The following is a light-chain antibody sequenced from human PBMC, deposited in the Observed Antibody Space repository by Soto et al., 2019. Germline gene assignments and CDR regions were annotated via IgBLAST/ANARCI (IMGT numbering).Light chain of an antibody. CDR2: DAS. CDR1: QGISNY. V-gene: IGKV1-33*01. J-gene: IGKJ4*01. CDR3: QQYDNRR. Sequence: DIQMTQSPSSLSASVGDRVTITCQASQGISNYLNWYQQKPGKAPKLLIYDASNLETGVPSRFSGSGSGTDFTFTISSLQPEDIATYYCQQYDNRRFGGGTKVEIK.